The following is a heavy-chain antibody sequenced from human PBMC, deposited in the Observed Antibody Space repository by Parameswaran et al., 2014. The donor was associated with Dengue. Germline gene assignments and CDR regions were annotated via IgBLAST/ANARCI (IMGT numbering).Heavy chain of an antibody. V-gene: IGHV5-51*01. CDR3: ASCVSSSGWYRGDAFDI. J-gene: IGHJ3*02. CDR2: IYPGDSDT. D-gene: IGHD6-19*01. Sequence: VRQMPGKGLEWMGIIYPGDSDTRYSPSFQGQVTISADKSISTAYLQWSSLKASDTAMYYCASCVSSSGWYRGDAFDIWGQGTMVTVSS.